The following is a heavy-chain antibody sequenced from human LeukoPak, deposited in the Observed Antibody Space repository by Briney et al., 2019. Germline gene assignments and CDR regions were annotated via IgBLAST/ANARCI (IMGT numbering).Heavy chain of an antibody. CDR2: ISSSSSYI. CDR1: GFIFSNYW. D-gene: IGHD3-16*02. J-gene: IGHJ3*02. CDR3: ARDESLEFSFAFDI. Sequence: PGGSLRLSCAASGFIFSNYWMHWVRQAPGKGLEWVSSISSSSSYIYYADSVKGRFTISRDNAKNSLYLQMNSLRAEDTAVYYCARDESLEFSFAFDIWGQGTMVTVSS. V-gene: IGHV3-21*01.